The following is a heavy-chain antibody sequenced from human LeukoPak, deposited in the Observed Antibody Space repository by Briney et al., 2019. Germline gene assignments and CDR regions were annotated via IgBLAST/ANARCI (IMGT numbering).Heavy chain of an antibody. CDR3: ARSVAGTEDY. V-gene: IGHV5-51*01. Sequence: GEPLKISCKGSGYSFSNYWIGWVRQMHGKGLEWLGLIYPGDSDTRYSPSFPGQVTISADKSISTAYLQWSSLKDSDTAMYYCARSVAGTEDYWGQGTLVTVSS. D-gene: IGHD6-19*01. CDR2: IYPGDSDT. J-gene: IGHJ4*02. CDR1: GYSFSNYW.